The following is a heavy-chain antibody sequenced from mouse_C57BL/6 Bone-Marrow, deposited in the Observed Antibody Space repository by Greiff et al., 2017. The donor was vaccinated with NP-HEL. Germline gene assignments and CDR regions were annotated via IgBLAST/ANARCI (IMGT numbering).Heavy chain of an antibody. CDR3: ARDGV. V-gene: IGHV5-12*01. CDR1: GFTFSDYY. CDR2: ISNGGGST. J-gene: IGHJ1*03. Sequence: EVNVVESGGGLVQPGGSLKLSCAASGFTFSDYYMYWVRQTPEKRLEWVAYISNGGGSTYYPDTVKGRFTISRDNAKNTLYLQMSRLKSEDTAMYYCARDGVWGTGTTVTVSS.